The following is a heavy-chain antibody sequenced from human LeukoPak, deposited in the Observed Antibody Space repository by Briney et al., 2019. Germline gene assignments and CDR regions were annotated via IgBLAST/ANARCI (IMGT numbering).Heavy chain of an antibody. J-gene: IGHJ5*02. D-gene: IGHD2-2*01. CDR2: INPNSGGT. V-gene: IGHV1-2*02. CDR1: GYSFIGYY. CDR3: ARTYCNSTRCSNWFDP. Sequence: GASVKVSCTASGYSFIGYYMHWVRQAPGQGLEWMGWINPNSGGTNYAQKFQGRVTMTRDTSISTAYMELSRLRADDTAVYYCARTYCNSTRCSNWFDPWGQGTLVTVSS.